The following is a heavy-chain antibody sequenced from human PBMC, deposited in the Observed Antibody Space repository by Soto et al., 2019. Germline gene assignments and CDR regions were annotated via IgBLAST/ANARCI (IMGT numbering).Heavy chain of an antibody. J-gene: IGHJ4*02. CDR3: VGGQYYFDY. CDR2: ISYDGSNK. Sequence: QVQLVESGGGVVQPGRSLRLSCAASGFPFSSYGMHWVREAPGKGLKWVAVISYDGSNKYYADSVKGRFTISRDNSASTLYLQMNSLRPEDTALYYCVGGQYYFDYRGPGTLVTVSP. V-gene: IGHV3-30*03. CDR1: GFPFSSYG. D-gene: IGHD3-10*01.